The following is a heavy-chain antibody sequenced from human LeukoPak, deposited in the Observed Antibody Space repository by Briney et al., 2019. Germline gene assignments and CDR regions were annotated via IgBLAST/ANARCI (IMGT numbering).Heavy chain of an antibody. D-gene: IGHD3-3*01. CDR3: ARDLEHRSGYTLDY. J-gene: IGHJ4*02. CDR2: ISSSGNTI. V-gene: IGHV3-48*03. CDR1: GFTFSSHE. Sequence: GGSLRLSCSASGFTFSSHEMNWVRQAPGKGLEWVSYISSSGNTIYYADSVKGRFTISRDNAKNSLFLQMNSLRAEDTAVYYCARDLEHRSGYTLDYWGQGTLVTVSS.